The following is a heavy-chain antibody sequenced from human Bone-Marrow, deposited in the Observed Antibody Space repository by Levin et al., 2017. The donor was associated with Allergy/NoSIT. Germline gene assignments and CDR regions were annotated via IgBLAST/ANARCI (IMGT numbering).Heavy chain of an antibody. D-gene: IGHD5-18*01. Sequence: GASVKVSCKASGGTFSSYAISWVRQAPGQGLEWMGGIIPIFGTANYAQKFQGRVTITADKSTSTAYMELSSLRSEDTAVYYCARDGTLLDTAMVTGHYYYGMDVWGQGTTVTVSS. CDR1: GGTFSSYA. J-gene: IGHJ6*02. V-gene: IGHV1-69*06. CDR2: IIPIFGTA. CDR3: ARDGTLLDTAMVTGHYYYGMDV.